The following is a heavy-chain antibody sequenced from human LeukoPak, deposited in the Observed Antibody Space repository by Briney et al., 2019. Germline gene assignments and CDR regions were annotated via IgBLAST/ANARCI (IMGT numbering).Heavy chain of an antibody. J-gene: IGHJ4*02. CDR1: GFTFSSYE. CDR2: ISSSGISI. Sequence: PGGSLRLSCTASGFTFSSYEMNWVRQAPGKGLERISYISSSGISIYYADSVRGRFTISRDNDKNSLYLQMNNLRAEDTAVYFCARGGSDYSRSWYKYWGQGTLVTVSS. D-gene: IGHD6-13*01. CDR3: ARGGSDYSRSWYKY. V-gene: IGHV3-48*03.